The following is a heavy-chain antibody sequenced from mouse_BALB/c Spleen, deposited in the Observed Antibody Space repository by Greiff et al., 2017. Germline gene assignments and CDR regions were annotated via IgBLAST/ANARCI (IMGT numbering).Heavy chain of an antibody. D-gene: IGHD1-1*01. CDR1: GFTFTDYY. V-gene: IGHV7-3*02. CDR3: ARSITTVVATRGACAMDY. J-gene: IGHJ4*01. Sequence: EVKLMESGGGLVQPGGSLRLSCATSGFTFTDYYMSWVRQPPGKALEWLGFIRNKANGYTTEYSASVKGRFTISRDNSQSILYLQMNTLRAEDSATYYCARSITTVVATRGACAMDYWGQGTSVTVSS. CDR2: IRNKANGYTT.